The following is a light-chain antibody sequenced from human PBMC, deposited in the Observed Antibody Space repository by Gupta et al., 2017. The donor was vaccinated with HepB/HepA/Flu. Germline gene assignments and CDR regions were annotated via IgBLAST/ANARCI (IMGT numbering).Light chain of an antibody. CDR1: QSIDDY. CDR3: QHHESWPRT. CDR2: ATS. Sequence: EIVMTQSPATLSVSPGERATLSCRASQSIDDYLAWYQQKPGQAPRLLIYATSTRATGIPARFSGSGSGTEFTLTISSLQSEDFAIYYCQHHESWPRTFGGGTRVEIK. V-gene: IGKV3-15*01. J-gene: IGKJ4*01.